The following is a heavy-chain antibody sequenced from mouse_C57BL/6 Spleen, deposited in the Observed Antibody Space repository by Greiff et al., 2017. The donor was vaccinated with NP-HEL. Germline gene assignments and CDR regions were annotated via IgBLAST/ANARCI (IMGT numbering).Heavy chain of an antibody. J-gene: IGHJ2*01. CDR3: ARSPLYCSNFYFDY. CDR1: GYTFTSYW. CDR2: IDPNSGGT. D-gene: IGHD2-5*01. V-gene: IGHV1-62-3*01. Sequence: QVQLQQPGAELVKPGASVKLSCKASGYTFTSYWMHWVKQRPGRGLEWIGRIDPNSGGTKYNEKFKGKATLTVDKPSSTAYMQLSSLTSEDSAIYFSARSPLYCSNFYFDYWGQGTTLTVSS.